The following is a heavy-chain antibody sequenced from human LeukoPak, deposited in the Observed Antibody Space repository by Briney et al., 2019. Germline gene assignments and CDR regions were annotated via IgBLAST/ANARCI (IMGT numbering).Heavy chain of an antibody. D-gene: IGHD3-22*01. V-gene: IGHV4-59*12. CDR1: GGSISSYY. J-gene: IGHJ4*02. CDR2: IYYSGST. Sequence: PSETLSLTCTVSGGSISSYYWSWIRQPPGKGLEWIGYIYYSGSTNYNPSLKSRVTISVDTSKNQFSLKLSSVTAADTAVYYCARGDSSGSACYFDYWGQGTLVTVSS. CDR3: ARGDSSGSACYFDY.